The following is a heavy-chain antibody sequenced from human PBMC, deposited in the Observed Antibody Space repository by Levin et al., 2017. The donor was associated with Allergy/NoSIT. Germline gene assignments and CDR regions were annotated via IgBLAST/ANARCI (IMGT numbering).Heavy chain of an antibody. D-gene: IGHD6-13*01. J-gene: IGHJ4*02. V-gene: IGHV3-21*01. Sequence: SCAASGFTFNTYTMNWVRQAPGKGLEWVSSLDSSSSYIYYADSVKGRFTISRDNAMNSLYLQMNNLRSGDTAVYYCARGSAAAGRGYDYWGQGTLVTVSS. CDR1: GFTFNTYT. CDR2: LDSSSSYI. CDR3: ARGSAAAGRGYDY.